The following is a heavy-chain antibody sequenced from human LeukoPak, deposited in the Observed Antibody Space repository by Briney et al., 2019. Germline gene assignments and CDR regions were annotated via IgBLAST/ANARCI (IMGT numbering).Heavy chain of an antibody. D-gene: IGHD3-10*01. CDR2: ITGSGTSA. CDR1: GFTFSNYA. Sequence: GGSLRLSCAASGFTFSNYAMSWVRQAPGKGLEWVSGITGSGTSAYYADSVKGRFTISRDNSKNTLSLQMNSLRAEDTAVYYCAKDRVYASGSRDAFDIWGQGTPVTVSS. J-gene: IGHJ3*02. V-gene: IGHV3-23*01. CDR3: AKDRVYASGSRDAFDI.